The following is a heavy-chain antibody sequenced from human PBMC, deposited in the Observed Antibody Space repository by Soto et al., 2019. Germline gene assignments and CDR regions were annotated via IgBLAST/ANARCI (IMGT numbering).Heavy chain of an antibody. D-gene: IGHD6-6*01. V-gene: IGHV3-30*04. Sequence: GGSLRLSCAASGFTFSSYAMHWVRQAPGKGLEWVAVISYDGSNKYYADSVKGRFTISRDNSKNTLYLQMNSLRAEDTAVYYCARDNLSPSSRAARPPRWFDPWGQGTLVTVSS. CDR3: ARDNLSPSSRAARPPRWFDP. CDR2: ISYDGSNK. J-gene: IGHJ5*02. CDR1: GFTFSSYA.